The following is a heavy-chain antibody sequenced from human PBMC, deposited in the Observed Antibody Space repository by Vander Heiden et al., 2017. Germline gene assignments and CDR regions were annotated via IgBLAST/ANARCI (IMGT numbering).Heavy chain of an antibody. CDR3: GRGYFDT. J-gene: IGHJ5*02. CDR1: GFTFTGFS. D-gene: IGHD1-26*01. Sequence: QVQLVESGGGLVKPGGSLRLSCATSGFTFTGFSMTWIRQSPGKGLEWVSSISPGGESMYYADSVRGRFTISRDNAKNSLYLQMNSLRAEDTAVYYCGRGYFDTWGQGTLVVVSS. V-gene: IGHV3-11*01. CDR2: ISPGGESM.